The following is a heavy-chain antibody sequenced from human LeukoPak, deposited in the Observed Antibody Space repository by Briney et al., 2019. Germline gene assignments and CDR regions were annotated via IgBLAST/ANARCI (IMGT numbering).Heavy chain of an antibody. J-gene: IGHJ5*02. CDR1: GGSISSGDYY. CDR3: ARAKDCSGGSCYSWSWFDP. D-gene: IGHD2-15*01. Sequence: SQTLSLTCTVSGGSISSGDYYWSWIRQPPGKGLEWIGYSYYSGSTYYNPSLKSRVTISVDTSKNQFSLKLSSVTAADTAVYYCARAKDCSGGSCYSWSWFDPWGQGTLVTVSS. CDR2: SYYSGST. V-gene: IGHV4-30-4*08.